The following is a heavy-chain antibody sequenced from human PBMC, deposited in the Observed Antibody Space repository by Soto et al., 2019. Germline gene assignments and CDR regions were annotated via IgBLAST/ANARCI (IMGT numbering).Heavy chain of an antibody. CDR1: GGSFSGYY. CDR3: ARGYYGSGSQYYFDY. D-gene: IGHD3-10*01. Sequence: PSETLSLTCAVYGGSFSGYYWSWIRQPPGKGLEWIGEINHSGSTNYNPYLKSRVTISVDTSKNQFSLKLSSVTAADTAVYYCARGYYGSGSQYYFDYWGQGTLVTVSS. J-gene: IGHJ4*02. V-gene: IGHV4-34*01. CDR2: INHSGST.